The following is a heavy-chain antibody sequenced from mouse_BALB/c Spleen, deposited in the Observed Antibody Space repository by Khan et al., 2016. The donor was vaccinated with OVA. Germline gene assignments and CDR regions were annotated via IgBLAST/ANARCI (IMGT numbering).Heavy chain of an antibody. Sequence: EVELVESGGDLVKPGGSLKLSCAASGFTFSSYSMSWVRQTPDKRLEWVATISSGADYTYYPDSVKGRFTISRDNVKNTLYLQMSSLKSEDTAMYYCASHLTGSFAYWGQGTLVTVSA. J-gene: IGHJ3*01. CDR2: ISSGADYT. V-gene: IGHV5-6*01. CDR3: ASHLTGSFAY. CDR1: GFTFSSYS. D-gene: IGHD4-1*01.